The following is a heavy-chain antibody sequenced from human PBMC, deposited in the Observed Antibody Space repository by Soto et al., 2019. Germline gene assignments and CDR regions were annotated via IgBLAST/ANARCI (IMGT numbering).Heavy chain of an antibody. CDR3: AVEISTSYYYYGMDV. CDR1: GYTFTSYG. Sequence: QVQLVQSGAEVKKPGASVKVSCKASGYTFTSYGISWVRQAPGQGLEWMGWISAYNGNTNYAQKLQGRVTMTTDTSXXTAYMELRSLRSDDTAVYYCAVEISTSYYYYGMDVWGQGTTVTVSS. CDR2: ISAYNGNT. J-gene: IGHJ6*02. V-gene: IGHV1-18*01. D-gene: IGHD2-2*01.